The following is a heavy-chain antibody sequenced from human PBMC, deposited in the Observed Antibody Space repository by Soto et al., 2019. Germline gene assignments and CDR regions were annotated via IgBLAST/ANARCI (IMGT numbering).Heavy chain of an antibody. CDR3: AKGRGGSGSLTPRVDF. CDR2: ISGGGDTT. D-gene: IGHD3-10*01. J-gene: IGHJ4*02. V-gene: IGHV3-23*01. Sequence: EVQLLESGGDLVQPGGSLRLSCAASGFTFNNYAMTWVRQAPGKGLEWVSAISGGGDTTSYADSVKGRFTVSRDVSKNTLYLQMSSLRAEDTALYYCAKGRGGSGSLTPRVDFWGQGTLVTVSS. CDR1: GFTFNNYA.